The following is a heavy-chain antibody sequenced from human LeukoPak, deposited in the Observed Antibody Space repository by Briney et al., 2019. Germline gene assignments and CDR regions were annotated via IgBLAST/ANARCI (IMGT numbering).Heavy chain of an antibody. D-gene: IGHD3-22*01. CDR3: ARLGWHYYDSSGYYYDNRFDP. V-gene: IGHV1-18*01. CDR2: ISAYNGNT. CDR1: GYTFTSYG. J-gene: IGHJ5*02. Sequence: ASVKVSCKASGYTFTSYGISWVRQAPGQGLEWMGWISAYNGNTNYAQKLQGRVTMTTDTSTSTAYMELRSLRSDDTAVYYCARLGWHYYDSSGYYYDNRFDPWGQGTLVTVSS.